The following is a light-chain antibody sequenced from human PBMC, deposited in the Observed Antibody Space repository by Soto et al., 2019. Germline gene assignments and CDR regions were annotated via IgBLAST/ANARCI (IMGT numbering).Light chain of an antibody. V-gene: IGLV2-14*03. J-gene: IGLJ1*01. CDR2: GVT. Sequence: QSALTQPTSVSGSPGQAITISRTGNHNDIGTYDYVSWYQQHPGRAPRLLIYGVTTRPPGISDRFSASKSGLTASLTISGLQPEDEADYYCSSFTSNRIDVFGPGTKVTVL. CDR3: SSFTSNRIDV. CDR1: HNDIGTYDY.